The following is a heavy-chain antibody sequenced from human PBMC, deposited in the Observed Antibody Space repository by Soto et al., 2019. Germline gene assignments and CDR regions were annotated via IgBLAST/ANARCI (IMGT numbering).Heavy chain of an antibody. V-gene: IGHV4-31*03. J-gene: IGHJ6*02. CDR3: ASTQWRVTTLYYYYGMDV. Sequence: QVQLQESGPGLVKPSQTLSLTCTVSGGSISSGGYYWSWIRQHPGKGLEWIGYIYYSGSTYYNPPLKIRVTIPVDTSKNQFSLKLSSVTAADTAVYYCASTQWRVTTLYYYYGMDVWGQGTTVTVSS. CDR1: GGSISSGGYY. D-gene: IGHD4-17*01. CDR2: IYYSGST.